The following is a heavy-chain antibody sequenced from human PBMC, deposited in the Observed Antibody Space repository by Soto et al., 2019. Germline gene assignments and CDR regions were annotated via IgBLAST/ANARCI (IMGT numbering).Heavy chain of an antibody. Sequence: GGSLRLSCAASGFTFSSYAMHWVRQAPGKGLEWVAVISYDGSNKYYADSVKGRFTISRDNSKNTLYLQMNSLRAEDTAVYYCARDLSVAAAGTGYYYYYYGMDVWGQGTTVTVSS. V-gene: IGHV3-30-3*01. CDR3: ARDLSVAAAGTGYYYYYYGMDV. CDR1: GFTFSSYA. J-gene: IGHJ6*02. CDR2: ISYDGSNK. D-gene: IGHD6-13*01.